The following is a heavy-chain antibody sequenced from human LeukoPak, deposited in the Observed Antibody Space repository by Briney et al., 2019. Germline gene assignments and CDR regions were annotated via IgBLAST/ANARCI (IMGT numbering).Heavy chain of an antibody. V-gene: IGHV3-21*01. D-gene: IGHD2-15*01. CDR2: ISSSSSSI. CDR3: ARANPPGISFFDY. CDR1: GCTFSSYS. Sequence: GGSLRGSCAASGCTFSSYSMNWVRQAPGKGLEWVSSISSSSSSIYYADSVKGRFTISRDNAKNSLYLQMNSLRAEDTAVYYCARANPPGISFFDYWGQGTLVAVSS. J-gene: IGHJ4*02.